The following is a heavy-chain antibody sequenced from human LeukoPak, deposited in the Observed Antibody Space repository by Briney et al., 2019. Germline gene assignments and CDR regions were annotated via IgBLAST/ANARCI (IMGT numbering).Heavy chain of an antibody. Sequence: PGGSLRLSCAASGFTFSSYAMSWVRQAPGKGLEWVSAISGSGGSTYYADSVKGRFTISRDNSKNTLYLQMNSLRAEDTAVYYCAKDGIMAIFGASYFDYWGQGTLVTVSS. CDR2: ISGSGGST. CDR1: GFTFSSYA. J-gene: IGHJ4*02. D-gene: IGHD3-3*01. CDR3: AKDGIMAIFGASYFDY. V-gene: IGHV3-23*01.